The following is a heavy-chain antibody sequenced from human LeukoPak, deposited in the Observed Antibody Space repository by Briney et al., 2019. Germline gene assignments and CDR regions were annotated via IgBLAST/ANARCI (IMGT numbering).Heavy chain of an antibody. Sequence: PGGSLRLSCAASGFIVSSNYMSWVRQAPGKGLEWVSVTYSGGSTYYADSVKGRFTISRDNSKNTLYLQMNSLRAEDTAVYYCARVHDSSGYYDFDHWGQGTLVTVSS. CDR2: TYSGGST. D-gene: IGHD3-22*01. V-gene: IGHV3-66*01. CDR3: ARVHDSSGYYDFDH. CDR1: GFIVSSNY. J-gene: IGHJ4*02.